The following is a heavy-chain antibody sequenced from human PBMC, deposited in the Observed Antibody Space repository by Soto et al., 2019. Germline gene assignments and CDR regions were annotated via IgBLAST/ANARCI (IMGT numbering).Heavy chain of an antibody. CDR2: IYPGDSDT. J-gene: IGHJ6*02. CDR1: GYRVTSYW. CDR3: ARTAAAGKYYYGVDV. V-gene: IGHV5-51*01. Sequence: GESLKISCTGSGYRVTSYWIGWVRQMPGKGLEWMGIIYPGDSDTRYSPSFQGQVTISADKSISTAYLQWSSLKASDTAMYYCARTAAAGKYYYGVDVWGQGTTVTVSS. D-gene: IGHD6-13*01.